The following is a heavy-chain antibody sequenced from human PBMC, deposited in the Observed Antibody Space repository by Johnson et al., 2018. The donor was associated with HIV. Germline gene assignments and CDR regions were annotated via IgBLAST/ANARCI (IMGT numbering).Heavy chain of an antibody. V-gene: IGHV3-30-3*01. D-gene: IGHD3-3*01. CDR3: ARGPITIFGVVTTGDAFDI. CDR2: ISYDGSNK. CDR1: FIFSSYA. J-gene: IGHJ3*02. Sequence: FIFSSYAMHWVRQAPGKGLEWVAVISYDGSNKYYADSVKGRFTISRDNSKNTLYLQMNSLRAEDTAVYYCARGPITIFGVVTTGDAFDIWGQGTMVTVSS.